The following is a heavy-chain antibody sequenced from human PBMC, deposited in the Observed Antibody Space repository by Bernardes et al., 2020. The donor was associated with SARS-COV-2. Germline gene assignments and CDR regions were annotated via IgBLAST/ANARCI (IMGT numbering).Heavy chain of an antibody. CDR3: TRFAGLELRD. CDR2: ITSSSSEI. J-gene: IGHJ4*02. CDR1: GFLFSSYE. V-gene: IGHV3-48*03. Sequence: GGSLRLSCAASGFLFSSYEMNWVRQAPGKGLEWISYITSSSSEIYYADSVKGRFTISRDNAKNSLYLQMNSLRAEDTAVYYCTRFAGLELRDWGQGTRVTVSS. D-gene: IGHD1-7*01.